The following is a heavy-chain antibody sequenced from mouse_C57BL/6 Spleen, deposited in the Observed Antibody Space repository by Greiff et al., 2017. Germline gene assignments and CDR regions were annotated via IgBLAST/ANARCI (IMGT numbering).Heavy chain of an antibody. D-gene: IGHD2-2*01. J-gene: IGHJ4*01. CDR3: ANGYANYYARDY. Sequence: QVQLQQPGAELVKPGASVKLSCKASGYTFTSYWMQWVKQRPGQGLEWIGEIDPSDSYTNYNQKFKGKATLTVDTSSSTAYMQLSSLTSEDSAVYYCANGYANYYARDYWGQGTSVTVSS. CDR1: GYTFTSYW. CDR2: IDPSDSYT. V-gene: IGHV1-50*01.